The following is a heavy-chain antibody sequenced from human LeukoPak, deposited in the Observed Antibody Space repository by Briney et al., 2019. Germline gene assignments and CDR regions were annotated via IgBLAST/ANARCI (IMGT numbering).Heavy chain of an antibody. CDR1: GYTLTELS. D-gene: IGHD3-3*01. CDR2: FDPEDGET. Sequence: ASVKVSCKVSGYTLTELSMHWVRQAPGKGLEWMGGFDPEDGETIYAQKFQGRVTMTEDTSTDTAYMELSSLRSEDTAVYYCATGPFLEWLFPFDYWGQGTLVTVSS. V-gene: IGHV1-24*01. J-gene: IGHJ4*02. CDR3: ATGPFLEWLFPFDY.